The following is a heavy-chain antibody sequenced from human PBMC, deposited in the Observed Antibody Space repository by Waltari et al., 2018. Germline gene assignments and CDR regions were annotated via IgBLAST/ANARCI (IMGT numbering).Heavy chain of an antibody. CDR2: ISWNSGSI. CDR3: AKDMGGGAPYYYGMDV. CDR1: GFTFDDYA. Sequence: RLSCAASGFTFDDYAMHWVRQAPGKGLEWVSGISWNSGSIGYADSVKGRFTISRDNAKNSLYLQMNSLRAEDMALYYCAKDMGGGAPYYYGMDVWGQGTTVTVSS. D-gene: IGHD1-26*01. V-gene: IGHV3-9*03. J-gene: IGHJ6*02.